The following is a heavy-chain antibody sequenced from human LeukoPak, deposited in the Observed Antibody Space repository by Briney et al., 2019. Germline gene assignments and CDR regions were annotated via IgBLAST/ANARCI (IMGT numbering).Heavy chain of an antibody. Sequence: PGGSLRLSCAAPGFTFSNYWMTWVRQAPGKGLEWVANIKLDGSEKYYVDSVKGRFTISRDNAKNSVFLQLNSLRAEDTAVYYCARSLDYGGHCFFDYWGQGTLVTVSS. CDR1: GFTFSNYW. J-gene: IGHJ4*02. V-gene: IGHV3-7*01. D-gene: IGHD4-23*01. CDR3: ARSLDYGGHCFFDY. CDR2: IKLDGSEK.